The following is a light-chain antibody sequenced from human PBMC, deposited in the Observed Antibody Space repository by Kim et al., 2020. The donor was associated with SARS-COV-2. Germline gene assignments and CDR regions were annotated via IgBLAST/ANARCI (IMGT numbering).Light chain of an antibody. V-gene: IGLV1-47*02. CDR1: SSTIGNNY. CDR3: AAWDDSLSTWE. J-gene: IGLJ3*02. Sequence: GQRVTISCSGSSSTIGNNYVYWYQQFPGTAPKVLIYRNDQRPSGVPDRFSASKSGTSASLAISGIRSEDEAEYYCAAWDDSLSTWEFGGGTQLTVL. CDR2: RND.